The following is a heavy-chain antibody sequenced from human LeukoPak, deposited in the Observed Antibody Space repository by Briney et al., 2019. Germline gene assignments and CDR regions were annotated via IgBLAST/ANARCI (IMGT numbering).Heavy chain of an antibody. CDR1: GYSITSGYY. Sequence: PSETLSPTCIVSGYSITSGYYWGWIRQPPGKGLEWIGIISRSGDTYYNPSLKSRLTISVDTSKNQFSLKLDSVTAADTAVYYCAKGTSSGWSYFDYWGQGTLVTVSS. CDR2: ISRSGDT. CDR3: AKGTSSGWSYFDY. D-gene: IGHD6-19*01. J-gene: IGHJ4*02. V-gene: IGHV4-38-2*02.